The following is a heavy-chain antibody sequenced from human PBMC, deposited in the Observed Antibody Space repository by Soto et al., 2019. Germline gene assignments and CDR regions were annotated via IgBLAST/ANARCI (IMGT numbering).Heavy chain of an antibody. CDR2: VIPTLATA. D-gene: IGHD4-17*01. CDR1: GGPFNNHA. J-gene: IGHJ3*02. Sequence: QVQLVQSGAEVKKPGSSVKVSCKTSGGPFNNHAINWVRQAPGQGLEWVGLVIPTLATADYAQKFQGRVTMTADEVTNTAYMELSSLRSDDTCVYYCASDYGEIAAVDIWGQGTVVTVSS. V-gene: IGHV1-69*01. CDR3: ASDYGEIAAVDI.